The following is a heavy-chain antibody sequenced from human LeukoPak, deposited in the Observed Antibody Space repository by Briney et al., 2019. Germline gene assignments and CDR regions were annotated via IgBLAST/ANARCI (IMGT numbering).Heavy chain of an antibody. D-gene: IGHD3-10*01. CDR2: INHSGST. CDR1: GGSFIGYY. Sequence: SETPSLTCAVYGGSFIGYYWSWIRQPPGKGLEWIGEINHSGSTNYNPSLKSRVTISVDTSKNQFSLKLSSVTAADTAVYYCATMVWGVLVHFDYWGQGTLVTVSS. J-gene: IGHJ4*02. V-gene: IGHV4-34*01. CDR3: ATMVWGVLVHFDY.